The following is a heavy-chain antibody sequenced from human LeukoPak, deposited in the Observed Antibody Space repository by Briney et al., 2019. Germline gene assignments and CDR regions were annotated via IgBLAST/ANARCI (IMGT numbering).Heavy chain of an antibody. J-gene: IGHJ4*02. D-gene: IGHD6-13*01. CDR1: GFTFSDYY. CDR3: ARVAAAAGYFFDY. CDR2: ISSSGNTI. V-gene: IGHV3-11*04. Sequence: GGSLRLSCAASGFTFSDYYMSWIRQAPGKGLEWVSYISSSGNTIYFADSVKGRFTISRDNAKNSLYLQMNSLTAEDTAVYYCARVAAAAGYFFDYWGQGTLVTVSS.